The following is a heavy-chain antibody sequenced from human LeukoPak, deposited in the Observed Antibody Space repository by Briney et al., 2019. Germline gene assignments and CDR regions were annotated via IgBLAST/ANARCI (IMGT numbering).Heavy chain of an antibody. Sequence: SETLSLTCAVYGGSFSGYYWSWIRQPPGKGVEGIGEINHSGSTNYNPSLNSGVPISVDTSQNQFSLKSRSVNAEDTGVYSCVRQKQQRALRFDYWGQGTLVTVSS. CDR3: VRQKQQRALRFDY. D-gene: IGHD6-13*01. CDR1: GGSFSGYY. CDR2: INHSGST. J-gene: IGHJ4*02. V-gene: IGHV4-34*01.